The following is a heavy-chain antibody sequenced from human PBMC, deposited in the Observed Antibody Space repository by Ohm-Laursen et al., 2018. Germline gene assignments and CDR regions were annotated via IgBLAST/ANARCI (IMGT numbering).Heavy chain of an antibody. CDR1: GFTFDDYA. CDR3: AKGGSMMGIVGAFDI. J-gene: IGHJ3*02. D-gene: IGHD3-22*01. CDR2: ISWNSGSI. V-gene: IGHV3-9*01. Sequence: SLRLSCSASGFTFDDYAMHWVRQAPGKGLEWVSGISWNSGSIGYADSVKGRFTISRDNAKNSLYLQMNSLRAEDTALYYCAKGGSMMGIVGAFDIWGQGTMVTVSS.